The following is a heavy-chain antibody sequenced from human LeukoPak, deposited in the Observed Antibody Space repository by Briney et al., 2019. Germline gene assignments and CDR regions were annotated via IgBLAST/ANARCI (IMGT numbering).Heavy chain of an antibody. CDR1: GYTFTGYY. V-gene: IGHV1-2*02. CDR2: INPNSGGT. D-gene: IGHD5-12*01. CDR3: ARSMDIVATITQGY. J-gene: IGHJ4*02. Sequence: ASVKVSCKASGYTFTGYYMHWVRRAPGQGLEWMGWINPNSGGTNYAQKFQGRVTMTRDTSISTAYMELSRLRSDDTAVYYCARSMDIVATITQGYWGQGTLVTVSS.